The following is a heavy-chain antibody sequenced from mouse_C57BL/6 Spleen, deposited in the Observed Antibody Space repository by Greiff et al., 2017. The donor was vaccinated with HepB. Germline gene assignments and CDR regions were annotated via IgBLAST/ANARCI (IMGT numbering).Heavy chain of an antibody. CDR2: IDPSDSET. J-gene: IGHJ4*01. CDR3: ARKYDGYPSSAMDY. Sequence: QVQLQQPGAELVRPGSSVKLSCKASGYTFTSYWMHWVKQRPIQGLEWIGNIDPSDSETHYNQKFKDKATLTVDKSSSTAYMQLSSLTSEDSAVYYCARKYDGYPSSAMDYWGQGTSVPVPS. CDR1: GYTFTSYW. D-gene: IGHD2-3*01. V-gene: IGHV1-52*01.